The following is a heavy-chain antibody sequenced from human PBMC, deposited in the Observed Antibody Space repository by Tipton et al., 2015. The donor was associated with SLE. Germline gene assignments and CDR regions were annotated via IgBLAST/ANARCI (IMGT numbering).Heavy chain of an antibody. CDR3: ARGPNWNSCLDK. J-gene: IGHJ4*02. CDR2: IYTSGST. CDR1: GDSISSYY. Sequence: TLSLTCTVPGDSISSYYWTWIRQPAGKGLEWIGRIYTSGSTNYNPSLKSRVTMSVDTSKNQFSLKLSSVTAADTAVYYCARGPNWNSCLDKWGQGTLVTVSS. D-gene: IGHD1-7*01. V-gene: IGHV4-4*07.